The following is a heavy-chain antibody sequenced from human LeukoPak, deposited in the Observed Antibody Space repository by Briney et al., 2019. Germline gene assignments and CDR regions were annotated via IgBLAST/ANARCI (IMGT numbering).Heavy chain of an antibody. CDR3: ARRYYDFWSGYFDSSNWFDP. V-gene: IGHV1-8*01. D-gene: IGHD3-3*01. CDR1: GYTFTSYD. Sequence: ASVKVSCKASGYTFTSYDINWVRQATGQGLEWMGWMNPNSGNTGYAQKFQGRVTMTRNTSISTAYMGLSSLRSEDTAVYYCARRYYDFWSGYFDSSNWFDPWGQGTLVTVSS. CDR2: MNPNSGNT. J-gene: IGHJ5*02.